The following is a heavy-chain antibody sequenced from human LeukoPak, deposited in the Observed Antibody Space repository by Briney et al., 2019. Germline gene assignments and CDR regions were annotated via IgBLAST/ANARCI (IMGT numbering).Heavy chain of an antibody. Sequence: ESGPTLVKPTQTLTLTCTFSGFSLSTSGMCVSWIRQPPGKALEWLALIDWDDDKYYITSLKTRLTISKDTSKNQVVRTMTNMDPVDTATYYCARMRWLQSHNDAFDIWGQGTMVTVSS. J-gene: IGHJ3*02. CDR2: IDWDDDK. D-gene: IGHD5-24*01. CDR1: GFSLSTSGMC. CDR3: ARMRWLQSHNDAFDI. V-gene: IGHV2-70*01.